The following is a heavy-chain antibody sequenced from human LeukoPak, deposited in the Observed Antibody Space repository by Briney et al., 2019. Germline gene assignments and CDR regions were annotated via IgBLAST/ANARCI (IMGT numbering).Heavy chain of an antibody. D-gene: IGHD5-18*01. J-gene: IGHJ4*02. CDR3: ARAQGGYSYGSFDY. CDR1: GFTFSSYA. Sequence: GGSLRLSCAASGFTFSSYAMNWVRQAPGRGLEWVSAILRSGDSAYYADSVKGRFTISRDNAKNSLYLQMHSLGAEDTAVYYCARAQGGYSYGSFDYWGQGTLVTVSA. V-gene: IGHV3-23*01. CDR2: ILRSGDSA.